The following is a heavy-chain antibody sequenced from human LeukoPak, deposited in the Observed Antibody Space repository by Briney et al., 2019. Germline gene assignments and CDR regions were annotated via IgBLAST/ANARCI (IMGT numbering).Heavy chain of an antibody. D-gene: IGHD6-13*01. J-gene: IGHJ4*02. Sequence: SETLSLTCSVSGSSISGYYWNWIRQPPGKGLEWIGSIYHSGSTYYNPSLKSRVTISVDTSKNQFSLKLSSVTAADTAVYYCARFSYSSSWTLPGWGQGTLVTVSS. V-gene: IGHV4-38-2*02. CDR1: GSSISGYY. CDR2: IYHSGST. CDR3: ARFSYSSSWTLPG.